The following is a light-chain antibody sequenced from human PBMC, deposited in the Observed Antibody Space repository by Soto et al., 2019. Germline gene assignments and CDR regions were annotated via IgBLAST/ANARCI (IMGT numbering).Light chain of an antibody. CDR1: QDITNY. CDR2: DAS. Sequence: DIQMTQSPSSLSASVGDRVTITCQASQDITNYLNWYQQKPGTAPKLLIYDASTLETGVPSRFSGSVSGTDFTLTISRLQPEDLATYYCQQSYSTPTTFGQGTRLEIK. V-gene: IGKV1-39*01. J-gene: IGKJ5*01. CDR3: QQSYSTPTT.